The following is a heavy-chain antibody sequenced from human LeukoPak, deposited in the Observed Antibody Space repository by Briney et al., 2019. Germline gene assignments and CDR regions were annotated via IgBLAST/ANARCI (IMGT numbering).Heavy chain of an antibody. CDR3: ARSSQPDLFDY. CDR2: ISYDGSNK. D-gene: IGHD6-13*01. Sequence: PGRSLRLSCAASGFTFSSYAMHWVRQAPGKGLEWVAVISYDGSNKYYADSVKGRFTISRDNSKNTLYLQMNSLRSDDTAVYYCARSSQPDLFDYWGQGTLVTVSS. V-gene: IGHV3-30*01. CDR1: GFTFSSYA. J-gene: IGHJ4*02.